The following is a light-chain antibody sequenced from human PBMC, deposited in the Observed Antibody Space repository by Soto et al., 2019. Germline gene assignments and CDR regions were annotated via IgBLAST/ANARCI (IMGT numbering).Light chain of an antibody. CDR3: SSYTSTNTWV. CDR2: EVS. V-gene: IGLV2-14*01. Sequence: QSLLTQPASVSGSPGQSITISCTGTSSDVGGYNYVSWYQQHPGKAPKFLIYEVSNRPSGVSNRFSGSKSGNTASLTISGLQAEDEADYYCSSYTSTNTWVFGGGTQLTVL. CDR1: SSDVGGYNY. J-gene: IGLJ3*02.